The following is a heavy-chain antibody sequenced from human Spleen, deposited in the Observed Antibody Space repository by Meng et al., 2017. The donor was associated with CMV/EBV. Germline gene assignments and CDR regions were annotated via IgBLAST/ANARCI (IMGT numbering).Heavy chain of an antibody. V-gene: IGHV4-30-4*01. CDR1: GGSISSGNYY. CDR2: IYYSGST. J-gene: IGHJ5*02. D-gene: IGHD1-1*01. CDR3: ARTTVPGDWFDP. Sequence: GRLQGWGPVLVSPSQTLSLTCLVSGGSISSGNYYWSWIRQPPGNGLEWIGYIYYSGSTYYNPSLKSRVTISVDTSKNQFSLKLSSVTAADTAVYYCARTTVPGDWFDPWGQGTLVTVSS.